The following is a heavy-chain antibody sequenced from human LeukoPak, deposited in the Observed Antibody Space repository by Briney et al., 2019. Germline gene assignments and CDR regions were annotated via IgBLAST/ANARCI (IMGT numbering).Heavy chain of an antibody. D-gene: IGHD2-2*01. J-gene: IGHJ4*02. CDR3: ARHSGRYCSSTSCYAEFDY. CDR1: GGTFSSYA. Sequence: VASVKVSCKASGGTFSSYAISWVRQAPGQGLEWMGRIIPILGIANYAQKFQGRVTITADKSTSTAYMGLSSLRSEDTAVYYCARHSGRYCSSTSCYAEFDYWGQGTLVTVSS. V-gene: IGHV1-69*04. CDR2: IIPILGIA.